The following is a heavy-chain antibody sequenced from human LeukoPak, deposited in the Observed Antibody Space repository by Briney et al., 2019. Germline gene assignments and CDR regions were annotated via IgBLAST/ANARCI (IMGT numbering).Heavy chain of an antibody. V-gene: IGHV1-45*02. CDR1: GYTFTYHY. Sequence: SVKVSCKASGYTFTYHYLHWVRQAPGQALEWMGWITPFNGNTNYAQKFQDRVTITRDRSMSTVYMELSSLGSEDTAMYYCARSSDYSNYIFAYWGQGTLVTVSS. D-gene: IGHD4-11*01. J-gene: IGHJ4*02. CDR3: ARSSDYSNYIFAY. CDR2: ITPFNGNT.